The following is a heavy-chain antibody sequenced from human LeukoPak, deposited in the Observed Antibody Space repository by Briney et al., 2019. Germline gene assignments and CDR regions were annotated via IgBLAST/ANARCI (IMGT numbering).Heavy chain of an antibody. D-gene: IGHD3-22*01. J-gene: IGHJ2*01. CDR3: ARQGRDDSSGYYYGPALYWYFDL. CDR1: GGSISSYY. V-gene: IGHV4-59*08. CDR2: IYYSGST. Sequence: SETLSLTCTVSGGSISSYYWSWIRQPPGKGLEWIGYIYYSGSTNYNPSLKSRVTISVDTSKNQFPLKLSSVTAADTAVYYCARQGRDDSSGYYYGPALYWYFDLWGRGTLVTVSS.